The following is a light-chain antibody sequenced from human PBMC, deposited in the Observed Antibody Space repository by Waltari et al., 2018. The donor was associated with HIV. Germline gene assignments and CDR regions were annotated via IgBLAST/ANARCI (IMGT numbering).Light chain of an antibody. CDR1: SSNIGAGYD. V-gene: IGLV1-40*01. CDR3: QSYDSSLSGSFV. J-gene: IGLJ1*01. CDR2: ADD. Sequence: QSVLTQPPSVSGAPGQRVTISCTGSSSNIGAGYDVHWFQQLPGTAPKLLIYADDNRPSGVPDRFSGSKSGTSASLASTGLQAEDEADYYCQSYDSSLSGSFVFGTGTKVTVL.